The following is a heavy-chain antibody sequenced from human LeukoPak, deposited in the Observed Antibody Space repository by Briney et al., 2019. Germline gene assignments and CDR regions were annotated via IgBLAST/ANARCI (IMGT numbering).Heavy chain of an antibody. Sequence: PSETLSLTCTVSGGSISSYYWSWIRQPPGKGLEWIGYIYYSGSTSYNPSLKSRVTISVDTSKNQSSLKLSSVTAADTAVYYCAREKSGIAVAGEAFDIWGQGTMVTVSS. V-gene: IGHV4-59*01. J-gene: IGHJ3*02. CDR3: AREKSGIAVAGEAFDI. D-gene: IGHD6-19*01. CDR1: GGSISSYY. CDR2: IYYSGST.